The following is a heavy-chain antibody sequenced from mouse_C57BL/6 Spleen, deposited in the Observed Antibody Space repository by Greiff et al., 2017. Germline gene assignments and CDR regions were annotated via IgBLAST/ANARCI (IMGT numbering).Heavy chain of an antibody. CDR2: INPNYGTT. Sequence: EVQVVESGPELVKPGASVKISCKASGYSFTDYNMNWVKQSNGKSLEWIGVINPNYGTTSYNQKFKGKATLSVDQSSSTAYMQLNSLTSEDSAVYYCANYYGSSYENAMDYWGQGTSVTVSS. J-gene: IGHJ4*01. V-gene: IGHV1-39*01. D-gene: IGHD1-1*01. CDR1: GYSFTDYN. CDR3: ANYYGSSYENAMDY.